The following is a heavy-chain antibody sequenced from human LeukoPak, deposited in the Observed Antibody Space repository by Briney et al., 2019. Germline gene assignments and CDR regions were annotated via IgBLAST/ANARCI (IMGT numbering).Heavy chain of an antibody. Sequence: SETLSLTCSVSGDSISSGPYYWSWIRQPAGEALEGIGYIYTGGDTKYSPALRSRVTISINKSKNEFSLRLTSVTAADTAVYFCARDADCNGGICFGTSWFDPWGQGTQVTVSP. J-gene: IGHJ5*02. D-gene: IGHD2-21*01. CDR1: GDSISSGPYY. V-gene: IGHV4-61*09. CDR3: ARDADCNGGICFGTSWFDP. CDR2: IYTGGDT.